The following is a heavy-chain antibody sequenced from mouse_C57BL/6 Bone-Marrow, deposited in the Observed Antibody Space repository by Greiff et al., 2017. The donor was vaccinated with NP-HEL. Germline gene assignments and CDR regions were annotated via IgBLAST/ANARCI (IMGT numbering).Heavy chain of an antibody. Sequence: EVHLVESGGGLVQPGGSMKLSCAASGFTFSDAWMDWVRQSPEKGLEWVAEIRNKANNHATYYAESVKGRFTISRDDSKSSVYLQMNSLRAEDTGIYYCTRDDYDNGYFDYWGQGTTLTVSS. D-gene: IGHD2-4*01. J-gene: IGHJ2*01. CDR3: TRDDYDNGYFDY. V-gene: IGHV6-6*01. CDR1: GFTFSDAW. CDR2: IRNKANNHAT.